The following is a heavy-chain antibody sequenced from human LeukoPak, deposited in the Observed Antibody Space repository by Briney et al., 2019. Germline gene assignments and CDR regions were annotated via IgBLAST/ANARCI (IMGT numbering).Heavy chain of an antibody. J-gene: IGHJ4*02. D-gene: IGHD3-22*01. Sequence: PGGSLRLSCAASGFTFSGYWMSWVRQAPGKGLEWVANIKQDGSEKYYVDSVKGRFTISRDNARNSLPLQMNSLRGEDTAVYYCARAAYYDSSGYWGYYFDYWGQGTLVTVSS. V-gene: IGHV3-7*01. CDR1: GFTFSGYW. CDR3: ARAAYYDSSGYWGYYFDY. CDR2: IKQDGSEK.